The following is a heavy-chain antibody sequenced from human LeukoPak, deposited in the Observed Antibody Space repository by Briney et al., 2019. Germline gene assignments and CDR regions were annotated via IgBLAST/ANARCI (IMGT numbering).Heavy chain of an antibody. CDR3: ARGFDSDLEYYYYMDV. D-gene: IGHD3-3*01. Sequence: QPGGSLRLSCIISGFTFSTYGMHWVRQAPGKGLEWVAVISPDGNSKHYVDSVKGRFTISRDNSKNTLYVQMDSLRTEDTAVYFCARGFDSDLEYYYYMDVWGKGTTVTVSS. CDR1: GFTFSTYG. J-gene: IGHJ6*03. V-gene: IGHV3-30*03. CDR2: ISPDGNSK.